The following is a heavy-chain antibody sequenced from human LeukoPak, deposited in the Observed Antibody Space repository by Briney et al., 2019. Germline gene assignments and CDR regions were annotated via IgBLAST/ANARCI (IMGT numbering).Heavy chain of an antibody. V-gene: IGHV4-34*01. CDR2: INHSGST. CDR3: ARQRDTAMAHPYMDV. D-gene: IGHD5-18*01. J-gene: IGHJ6*03. CDR1: GGSFSGYY. Sequence: SETLSLTCAVYGGSFSGYYWSWIRQPPGKGLECIGEINHSGSTNYNPSLKSRVTISVDTSKNQFSLKLSSVTAADTAVYYCARQRDTAMAHPYMDVWGKGTTVTISS.